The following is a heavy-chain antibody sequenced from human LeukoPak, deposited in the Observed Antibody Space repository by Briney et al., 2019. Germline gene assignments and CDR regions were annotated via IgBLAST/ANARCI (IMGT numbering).Heavy chain of an antibody. CDR1: GYSIANGYH. D-gene: IGHD3-9*01. J-gene: IGHJ3*02. Sequence: PSETLSLTCSVSGYSIANGYHWAWVRQPPGKRLEWLGSIYQSVSTYDNLSLKSRLTMSVDTSKNQFSLKLSSVTAADTAVYYCARDYYDIEDAFDIWGQGTMVTVSS. V-gene: IGHV4-38-2*02. CDR2: IYQSVST. CDR3: ARDYYDIEDAFDI.